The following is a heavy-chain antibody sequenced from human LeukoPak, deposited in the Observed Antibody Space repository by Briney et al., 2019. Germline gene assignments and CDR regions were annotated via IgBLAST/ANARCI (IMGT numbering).Heavy chain of an antibody. Sequence: SVKVSCKASGGTFSSYAISWARQAPGQGLEWMGGIIPIFGTANYAQKFQGRVTITTDESTSTAYMELSSLRSEDTAVYYCARDRLVPYYYDSSGYYAEFQHWGQGTLVTVSS. CDR3: ARDRLVPYYYDSSGYYAEFQH. CDR1: GGTFSSYA. CDR2: IIPIFGTA. J-gene: IGHJ1*01. V-gene: IGHV1-69*05. D-gene: IGHD3-22*01.